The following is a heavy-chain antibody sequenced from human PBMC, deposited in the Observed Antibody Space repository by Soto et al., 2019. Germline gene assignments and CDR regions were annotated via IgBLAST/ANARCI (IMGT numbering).Heavy chain of an antibody. D-gene: IGHD3-16*02. CDR1: GFTLRNYW. J-gene: IGHJ4*02. CDR2: IKEDGGGK. Sequence: EVQLVESGGGSVQPGGSLRLSCATSGFTLRNYWMVWVRQAPGKGLEWVANIKEDGGGKYFGDSVRGRFTVSRDNAKNSRYVQMNNLRAEDTAVYYCARDGYGYNSLDNWGQGTLFTVYS. CDR3: ARDGYGYNSLDN. V-gene: IGHV3-7*01.